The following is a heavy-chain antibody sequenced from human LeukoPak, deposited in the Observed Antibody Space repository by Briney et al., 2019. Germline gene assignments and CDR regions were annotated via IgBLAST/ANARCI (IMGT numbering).Heavy chain of an antibody. Sequence: ASVKVSCKASGYTFTSYDINWVRQATGQGLEWMGLMNPNSGNTGYAQKFQGRVTITRNTSISTAYMELSSLRSEDTAVYYCARANTFGGVIDQFDYWGQGTLVTVSS. V-gene: IGHV1-8*03. CDR1: GYTFTSYD. D-gene: IGHD3-16*02. J-gene: IGHJ4*02. CDR2: MNPNSGNT. CDR3: ARANTFGGVIDQFDY.